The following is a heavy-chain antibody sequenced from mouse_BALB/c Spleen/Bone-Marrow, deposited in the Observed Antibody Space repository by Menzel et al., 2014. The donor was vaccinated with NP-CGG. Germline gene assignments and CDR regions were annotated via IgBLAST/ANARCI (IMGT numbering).Heavy chain of an antibody. J-gene: IGHJ4*01. CDR3: ARDSPYYGYPVALDY. Sequence: DVKLQESGGGLVQPGGSLRLSCATSGFTFTDYYMSWVRQPPGKALEWLGFIRNKANGYTTEYSASVKGRFTISRDNSQSILYLQMNTLRAEDSATYYCARDSPYYGYPVALDYWGQGTSVTVSS. CDR2: IRNKANGYTT. V-gene: IGHV7-3*02. CDR1: GFTFTDYY. D-gene: IGHD2-2*01.